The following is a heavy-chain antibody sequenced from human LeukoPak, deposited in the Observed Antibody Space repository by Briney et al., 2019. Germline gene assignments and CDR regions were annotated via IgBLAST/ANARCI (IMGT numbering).Heavy chain of an antibody. CDR3: ARDLDSSSWYDY. D-gene: IGHD6-13*01. CDR2: IGCSSYI. Sequence: GGSLRLSCAASGFTFSSYSMHWVRQAPGKGLEWVSSIGCSSYIYFAESVKGRFTISRDKAKNSLYLQMSSLRAEDTAVYYCARDLDSSSWYDYWGQGTLGTVSS. CDR1: GFTFSSYS. J-gene: IGHJ4*02. V-gene: IGHV3-21*01.